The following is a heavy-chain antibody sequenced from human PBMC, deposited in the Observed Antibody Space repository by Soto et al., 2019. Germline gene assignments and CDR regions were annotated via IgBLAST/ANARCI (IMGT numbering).Heavy chain of an antibody. D-gene: IGHD4-17*01. J-gene: IGHJ3*02. Sequence: QVQLVQSGAEVKKPGASVKVSCKASGYTFTSYDINWVRQATGQGLEWMGWMNPNSGNTGYAQKCQGRVTMTRNTSISTAYMALCSLRSDDPAVYYCARGSYGHRDASDIWGQGTIVTVSS. CDR2: MNPNSGNT. CDR1: GYTFTSYD. CDR3: ARGSYGHRDASDI. V-gene: IGHV1-8*01.